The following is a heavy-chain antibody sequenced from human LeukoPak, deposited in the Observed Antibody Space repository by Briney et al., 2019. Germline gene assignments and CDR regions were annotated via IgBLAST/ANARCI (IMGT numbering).Heavy chain of an antibody. V-gene: IGHV3-30*04. J-gene: IGHJ6*04. CDR2: ISYDGSNK. D-gene: IGHD3-3*01. CDR3: ARDGVTIVIGSYYYGMDV. Sequence: GRSLSLSCAVSGFTFCSYAMHWVRQAPGKGLEWVAVISYDGSNKYYADSVKGRFTISRDNSKNTLYLQMNSLRAGDTAVYYCARDGVTIVIGSYYYGMDVWGKGTTVTVSS. CDR1: GFTFCSYA.